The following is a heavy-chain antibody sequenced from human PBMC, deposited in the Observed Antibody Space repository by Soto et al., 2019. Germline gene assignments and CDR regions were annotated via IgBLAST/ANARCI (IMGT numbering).Heavy chain of an antibody. J-gene: IGHJ1*01. V-gene: IGHV4-34*01. CDR1: GGSFSGYY. Sequence: QVQLQQWGAGLLKPSETLSLTCAVYGGSFSGYYWSWIRQTPGKGLEWIGEVNHIGITNYSPSLKRRVTISADISSNQFALKLSSVTVADTAIYYCARKGALLIGDQGVYFQHWGQGTPVTVSS. CDR2: VNHIGIT. CDR3: ARKGALLIGDQGVYFQH. D-gene: IGHD4-17*01.